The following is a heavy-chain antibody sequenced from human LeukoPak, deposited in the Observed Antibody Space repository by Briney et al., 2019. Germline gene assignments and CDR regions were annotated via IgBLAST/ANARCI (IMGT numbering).Heavy chain of an antibody. J-gene: IGHJ4*02. CDR3: TKGGGSSSWYDY. CDR2: IDPSGGST. CDR1: GYTFTNYY. Sequence: ASVKVSCKASGYTFTNYYMHWVRQAPGQGLEWMGIIDPSGGSTTYAQKFQGRVTTTRDTSTSTVYMQLSSLRSEDTAVYYCTKGGGSSSWYDYWGQGTLVTVSS. V-gene: IGHV1-46*03. D-gene: IGHD6-13*01.